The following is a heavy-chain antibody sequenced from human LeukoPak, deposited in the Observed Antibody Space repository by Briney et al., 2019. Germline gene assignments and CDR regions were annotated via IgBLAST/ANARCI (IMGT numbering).Heavy chain of an antibody. J-gene: IGHJ4*02. D-gene: IGHD5-24*01. CDR3: ARGEARWLQFFDY. CDR2: IIPIFGTA. CDR1: GGSFSSYA. V-gene: IGHV1-69*01. Sequence: SVKVSCKASGGSFSSYAISWVRQAPGQGLEWMGGIIPIFGTANYAQKFQGRVTITADESTSTAYMELSSLRSEDTAVYYCARGEARWLQFFDYWGQGTLVTVSS.